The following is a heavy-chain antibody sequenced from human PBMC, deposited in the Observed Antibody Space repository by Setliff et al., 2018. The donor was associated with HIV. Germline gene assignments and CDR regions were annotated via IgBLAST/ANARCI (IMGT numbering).Heavy chain of an antibody. CDR2: IQQHGSEI. V-gene: IGHV3-7*05. D-gene: IGHD6-19*01. CDR3: ANMQWASNAWYSFDY. CDR1: GYTFSGYW. Sequence: PGGSLRLSCAASGYTFSGYWMAWVRQCPGKGLEWVANIQQHGSEIHYVASVEGRFTISRDNAKNSLYLQMNSLRAEDTAVYYCANMQWASNAWYSFDYWGQGALVTVSS. J-gene: IGHJ4*02.